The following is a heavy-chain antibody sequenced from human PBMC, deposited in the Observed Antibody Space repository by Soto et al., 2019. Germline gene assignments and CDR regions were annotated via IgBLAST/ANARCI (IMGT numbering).Heavy chain of an antibody. CDR2: IGGSGGNR. CDR3: ARVASDYINSVDH. J-gene: IGHJ4*02. CDR1: GFTFNAYA. D-gene: IGHD4-4*01. Sequence: DVQLLESGGGLVQPGGSLRLSCAASGFTFNAYAMTWVRQARGKGLEWVSAIGGSGGNRYYAGSVRGRFTISRDNSKDTVDLQMNSLRVEDTAVYYCARVASDYINSVDHWGQGILVSVSS. V-gene: IGHV3-23*01.